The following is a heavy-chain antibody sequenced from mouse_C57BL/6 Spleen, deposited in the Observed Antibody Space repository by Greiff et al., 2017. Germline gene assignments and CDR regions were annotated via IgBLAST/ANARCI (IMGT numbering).Heavy chain of an antibody. J-gene: IGHJ3*01. CDR1: GFTFSSYA. D-gene: IGHD2-3*01. V-gene: IGHV5-4*01. CDR3: ARGLDDGYPAFAY. Sequence: EVQLLESGGGLVKPGGSLKLSCAASGFTFSSYAMSWVRQTPEKRLEWVATISDGGSYTYYPDNVKGRFTISRDNAKNNLYLQMSHLKSEDTAIYYCARGLDDGYPAFAYWGQGTLVTVSA. CDR2: ISDGGSYT.